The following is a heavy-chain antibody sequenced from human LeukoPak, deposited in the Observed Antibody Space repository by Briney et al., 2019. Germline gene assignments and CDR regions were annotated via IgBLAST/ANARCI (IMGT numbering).Heavy chain of an antibody. CDR1: GGSISRYY. J-gene: IGHJ4*02. CDR3: ARVYYDSSGSPYFDY. CDR2: IYASGST. D-gene: IGHD3-22*01. Sequence: PSETLSLTCTVSGGSISRYYWAWIRQPAGKGLEWIGRIYASGSTGYYSSLKSRVSMSVDTSKNQFSLKLSSVTAADTAVYYCARVYYDSSGSPYFDYWGQGTLVTVSS. V-gene: IGHV4-4*07.